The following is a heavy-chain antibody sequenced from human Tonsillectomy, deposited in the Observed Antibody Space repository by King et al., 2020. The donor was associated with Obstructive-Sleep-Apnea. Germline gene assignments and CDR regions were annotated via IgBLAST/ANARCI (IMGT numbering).Heavy chain of an antibody. J-gene: IGHJ4*02. D-gene: IGHD3-22*01. V-gene: IGHV3-21*01. Sequence: VQLVESGGGLVKPGGSLRLSCAASGFTFSSYSMNWVRQAPGKGLEWVSSISSSSSYIYYADSVKGRFTISRDTAKNSLYLQMNSLRAEDTAVYYCARGIRVASGYLAYWGQGTLVTVSS. CDR3: ARGIRVASGYLAY. CDR2: ISSSSSYI. CDR1: GFTFSSYS.